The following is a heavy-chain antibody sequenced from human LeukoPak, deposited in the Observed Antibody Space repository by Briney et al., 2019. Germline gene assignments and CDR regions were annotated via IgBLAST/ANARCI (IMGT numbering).Heavy chain of an antibody. CDR3: ARRLTQYDCFDP. CDR1: GDSVSNNIAT. Sequence: SQTLSLTCAISGDSVSNNIATWNWVRQSPSRGLEWLGRTYYRSTWYNDYAVSVRGRITVNPDTSKNQFSLHLNSVTPEDTAVYYCARRLTQYDCFDPWGQGILVTVSS. J-gene: IGHJ5*02. D-gene: IGHD2-2*01. V-gene: IGHV6-1*01. CDR2: TYYRSTWYN.